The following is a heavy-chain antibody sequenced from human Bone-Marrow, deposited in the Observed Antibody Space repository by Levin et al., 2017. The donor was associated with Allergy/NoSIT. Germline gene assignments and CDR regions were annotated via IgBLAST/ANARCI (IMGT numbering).Heavy chain of an antibody. CDR3: AKDSASYYPSGYFDY. V-gene: IGHV3-30*02. CDR2: IGYDGSNQ. D-gene: IGHD1-26*01. Sequence: LSLTCEASGFTFSAFGIHWVRQAPGKGLEWVAFIGYDGSNQVYSDSANGRFSFSRDNSMNILYLHLASLRAEDTAVYYCAKDSASYYPSGYFDYWGQGTPVTVSS. CDR1: GFTFSAFG. J-gene: IGHJ4*02.